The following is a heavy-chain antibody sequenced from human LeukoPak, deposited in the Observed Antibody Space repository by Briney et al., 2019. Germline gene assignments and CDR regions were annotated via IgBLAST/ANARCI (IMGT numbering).Heavy chain of an antibody. CDR2: INPNSGDT. CDR3: ARGPPNWGFDS. D-gene: IGHD7-27*01. Sequence: ASVKVSCKASGYTFTGYHMHWVRQAPGQGLEWMGRINPNSGDTNYAQNFQGRVTMTRDTSISTAYMELSRLRSEDTAVYYCARGPPNWGFDSWGQGTLVTVSS. CDR1: GYTFTGYH. J-gene: IGHJ4*02. V-gene: IGHV1-2*06.